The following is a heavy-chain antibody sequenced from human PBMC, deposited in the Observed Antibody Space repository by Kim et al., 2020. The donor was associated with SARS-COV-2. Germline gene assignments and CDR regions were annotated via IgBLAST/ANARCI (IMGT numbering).Heavy chain of an antibody. CDR3: AIYLYDSVVVQRRSAAFDI. V-gene: IGHV1-69*13. Sequence: SVKVSCKASGCTFSSYAISWVRQAPGQGLEWMGGIIPIFGTANYAQKFQGRVTITADESTSTAYMELSSLRSEDTAVYYCAIYLYDSVVVQRRSAAFDIWGQGTLVTVSS. D-gene: IGHD2-2*01. J-gene: IGHJ3*02. CDR1: GCTFSSYA. CDR2: IIPIFGTA.